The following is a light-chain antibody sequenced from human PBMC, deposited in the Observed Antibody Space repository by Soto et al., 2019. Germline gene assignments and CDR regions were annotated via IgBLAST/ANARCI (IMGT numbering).Light chain of an antibody. CDR3: QQYDKWPRT. J-gene: IGKJ1*01. Sequence: EIVLTQSPGTLSLSPGERATLSCRASQSVSSSYLAWYQQKPGQAPRRLIYGASSRATGIPDRFSGSGSGTDFTLTISRLEPEDFAVYYCQQYDKWPRTFGQGTKVDIK. CDR2: GAS. CDR1: QSVSSSY. V-gene: IGKV3-20*01.